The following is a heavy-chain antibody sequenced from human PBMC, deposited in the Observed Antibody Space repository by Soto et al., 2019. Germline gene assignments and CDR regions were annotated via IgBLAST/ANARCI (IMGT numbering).Heavy chain of an antibody. CDR3: ARGPAGGRKIYYYYYGMDV. CDR1: GGSFSGYY. J-gene: IGHJ6*02. D-gene: IGHD3-10*01. Sequence: LSLTCAVYGGSFSGYYWSWIRQPPGKGLEWIGEINHSGSTNYNPSLKSRVTISVDTSKNQFSLKLSSVTAADTAVYYCARGPAGGRKIYYYYYGMDVWGQGTTVTVSS. V-gene: IGHV4-34*01. CDR2: INHSGST.